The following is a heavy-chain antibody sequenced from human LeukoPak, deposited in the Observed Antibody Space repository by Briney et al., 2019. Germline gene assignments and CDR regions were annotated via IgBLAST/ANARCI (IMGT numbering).Heavy chain of an antibody. Sequence: SETLSLTCNVSGGSLSLYYWSWVRQPAGKELEWIGRVYTSGSANYIPSLNSRVTMSLDTSKHQFSLRLTSVTAADTAVYYCASASRSPYGLDVWGQGTTVIVAS. D-gene: IGHD1-26*01. CDR2: VYTSGSA. V-gene: IGHV4-4*07. J-gene: IGHJ6*02. CDR1: GGSLSLYY. CDR3: ASASRSPYGLDV.